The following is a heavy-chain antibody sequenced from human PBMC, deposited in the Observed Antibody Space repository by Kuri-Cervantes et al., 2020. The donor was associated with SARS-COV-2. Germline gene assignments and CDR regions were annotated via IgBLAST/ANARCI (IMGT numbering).Heavy chain of an antibody. D-gene: IGHD2-15*01. J-gene: IGHJ4*02. CDR1: GFTFSSYA. CDR3: ARIKTGFCSGGRCYDFDY. Sequence: GGSLRLSCAASGFTFSSYAMSWVRQAPGKGLEWVSAISGSGGSTYYADSVKGRFTISRDNSKNTLYLQMNSLRAEDTAVYYCARIKTGFCSGGRCYDFDYWGQGTLVTVSS. CDR2: ISGSGGST. V-gene: IGHV3-23*01.